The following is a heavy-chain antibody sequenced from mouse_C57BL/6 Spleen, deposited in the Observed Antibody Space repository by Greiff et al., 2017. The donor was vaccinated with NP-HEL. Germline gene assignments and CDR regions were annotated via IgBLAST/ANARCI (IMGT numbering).Heavy chain of an antibody. CDR3: ARSRTTVGSLFDY. Sequence: QVQLQQSGAELVKPGASVKISCKASGYAFSSYWMNWVKQRPGKGLEWIGQIYPGDGDTNYNGKFKGKATLTADKSSSTAYMQLSSLTSEDSAVYFCARSRTTVGSLFDYWGQGTTLTVSS. D-gene: IGHD1-1*01. CDR1: GYAFSSYW. J-gene: IGHJ2*01. V-gene: IGHV1-80*01. CDR2: IYPGDGDT.